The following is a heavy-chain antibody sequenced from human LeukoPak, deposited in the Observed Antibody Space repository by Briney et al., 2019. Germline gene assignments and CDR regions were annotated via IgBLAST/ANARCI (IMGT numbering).Heavy chain of an antibody. J-gene: IGHJ4*02. CDR2: ISWNSGSI. CDR3: ATDKGSTVTGLPDY. D-gene: IGHD4-17*01. Sequence: PGGSLRLSCAASGFAFDDYAMHWVRQAPGKGLEWVSGISWNSGSIGYADSVKGRFTISRDNAKNSLYLQMNSLRAEDTALYYCATDKGSTVTGLPDYWGQGTLVTVSS. CDR1: GFAFDDYA. V-gene: IGHV3-9*01.